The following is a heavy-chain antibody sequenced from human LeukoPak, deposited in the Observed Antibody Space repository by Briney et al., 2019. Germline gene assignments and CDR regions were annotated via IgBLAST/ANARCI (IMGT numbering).Heavy chain of an antibody. V-gene: IGHV3-23*01. J-gene: IGHJ4*02. D-gene: IGHD6-19*01. CDR3: AKVLTGSGWPFDY. Sequence: GGSPRLSCAASGFTFSSYAMSWVRQAPGKGLEWVSAISGSGGSTYYADSVKGRFTISRDNSKNTLYLQMNSLRAEDTAVYYCAKVLTGSGWPFDYWGQGTLVTVSS. CDR2: ISGSGGST. CDR1: GFTFSSYA.